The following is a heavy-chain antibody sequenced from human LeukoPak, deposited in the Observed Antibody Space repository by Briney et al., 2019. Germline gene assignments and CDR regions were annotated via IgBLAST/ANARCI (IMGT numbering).Heavy chain of an antibody. Sequence: GGSLRLSCAASGFTFSGSAIHWVRQASGKGLEWVGRIRSKANNYATEYSASVRGRFTVFRDDSKNTAYLQMNSLKTEDTAVYYCTTGDYGGNNFDYWGQGTLVTVSS. V-gene: IGHV3-73*01. J-gene: IGHJ4*02. D-gene: IGHD4-23*01. CDR3: TTGDYGGNNFDY. CDR1: GFTFSGSA. CDR2: IRSKANNYAT.